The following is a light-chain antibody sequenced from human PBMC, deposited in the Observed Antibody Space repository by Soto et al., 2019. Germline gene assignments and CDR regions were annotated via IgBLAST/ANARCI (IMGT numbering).Light chain of an antibody. J-gene: IGLJ2*01. V-gene: IGLV4-69*01. CDR1: SGHSSYA. Sequence: QLVLTQSPSASASLGASVKLTCTLSSGHSSYAIAWHQKQPGKGPRYLMDLNNDGSHSKGDGIPDRFSGSSSGAERYLIISSLQYEDEADYYCQTWGTGFQVFGGGTTLTVL. CDR2: LNNDGSH. CDR3: QTWGTGFQV.